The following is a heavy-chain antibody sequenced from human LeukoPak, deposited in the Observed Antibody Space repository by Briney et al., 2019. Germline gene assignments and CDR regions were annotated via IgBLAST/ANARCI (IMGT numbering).Heavy chain of an antibody. CDR2: IYYSGST. J-gene: IGHJ5*02. V-gene: IGHV4-39*01. Sequence: SETLSLTCTVSGGSISSSSYYWGWIRQPPGKGLEWIGSIYYSGSTYYNPSLKSRVTISVDTSKNQFSLKLSSVTAADTAVYYCARQDIVVVPAAIGWFDPWGQGTLVTVSS. D-gene: IGHD2-2*02. CDR3: ARQDIVVVPAAIGWFDP. CDR1: GGSISSSSYY.